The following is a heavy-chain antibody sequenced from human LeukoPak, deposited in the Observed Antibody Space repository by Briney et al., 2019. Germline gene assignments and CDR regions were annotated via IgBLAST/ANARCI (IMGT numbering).Heavy chain of an antibody. D-gene: IGHD6-19*01. Sequence: GGSLRLSCAASGFTFSSYSMNWVRQAPGKGLEWVSSISSSSSYIYYADSVKGRFTISRDNAKNPLYLQMNSLRAEDTAVYYCARGLYSSGWYGVSGFDYWGQGTLVTVSS. CDR2: ISSSSSYI. CDR3: ARGLYSSGWYGVSGFDY. CDR1: GFTFSSYS. V-gene: IGHV3-21*01. J-gene: IGHJ4*02.